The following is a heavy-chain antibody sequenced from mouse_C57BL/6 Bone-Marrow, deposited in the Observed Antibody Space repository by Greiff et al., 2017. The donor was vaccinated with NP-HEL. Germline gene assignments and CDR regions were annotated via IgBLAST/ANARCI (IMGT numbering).Heavy chain of an antibody. D-gene: IGHD2-4*01. CDR2: ISNGGGST. CDR3: ARHNYDVFDY. V-gene: IGHV5-12*01. Sequence: EVHLVESGGGLVQPGGSLKLSCAASGFTFSDYYMYWVRQTPEKRLEWVAYISNGGGSTYYPDTVKGRFTISRDNAKNTLYLQMSRLKSEDTAMYYCARHNYDVFDYWGQGTTLTVSS. J-gene: IGHJ2*01. CDR1: GFTFSDYY.